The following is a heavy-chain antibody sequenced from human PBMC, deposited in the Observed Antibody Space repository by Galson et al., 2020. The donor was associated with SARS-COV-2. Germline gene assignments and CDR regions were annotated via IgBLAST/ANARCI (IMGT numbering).Heavy chain of an antibody. CDR1: GYTFTDYY. CDR2: IHPKSGGT. V-gene: IGHV1-2*06. Sequence: GESLKISCEASGYTFTDYYLHWVRQAPGQGLEWLGRIHPKSGGTYSAQKFRGRVTMTRDTSISTVYMELSRLSSDDTAVVYCVRAVGSGYALSWGFDFWGQGTLVTVSS. J-gene: IGHJ4*02. CDR3: VRAVGSGYALSWGFDF. D-gene: IGHD5-12*01.